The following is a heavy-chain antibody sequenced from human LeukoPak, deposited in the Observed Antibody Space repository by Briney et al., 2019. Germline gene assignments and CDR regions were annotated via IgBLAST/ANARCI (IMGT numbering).Heavy chain of an antibody. CDR1: GGSFSGYY. D-gene: IGHD3-10*01. J-gene: IGHJ6*04. CDR2: INHSGST. V-gene: IGHV4-34*01. Sequence: SETLSLTCAVYGGSFSGYYWSWIRQPPGKGLEWIGEINHSGSTNYNPSLKSRVTISVDTSKNQFSLKLSSVTAADTAVYYCARFRSTYYYGSGSYSNGMDVWGKGTTVTVSS. CDR3: ARFRSTYYYGSGSYSNGMDV.